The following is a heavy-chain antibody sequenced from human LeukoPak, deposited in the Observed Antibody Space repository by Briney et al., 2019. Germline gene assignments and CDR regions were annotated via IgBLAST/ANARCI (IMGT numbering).Heavy chain of an antibody. CDR1: GFTVSSNY. D-gene: IGHD3-22*01. CDR3: ARGGYYYDSSGYYPLDY. J-gene: IGHJ4*02. V-gene: IGHV3-53*04. Sequence: GGCLSLSCAASGFTVSSNYMRWVRQPPGRGREWVSVIYSGGSTYYADSVKSPFTISRHNPKNTQYLQMNRLRAEDTAVYYCARGGYYYDSSGYYPLDYWGQGTLVTVSS. CDR2: IYSGGST.